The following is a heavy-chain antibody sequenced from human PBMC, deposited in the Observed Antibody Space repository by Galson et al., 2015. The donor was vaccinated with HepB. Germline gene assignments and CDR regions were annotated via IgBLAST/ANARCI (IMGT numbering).Heavy chain of an antibody. V-gene: IGHV7-4-1*02. CDR3: ARDLTRAMATIPAVDY. CDR2: INTNTGNP. CDR1: GYTYTSYA. D-gene: IGHD5-24*01. Sequence: SVKVSCKASGYTYTSYAMNWVRQAPGQGLEWMGWINTNTGNPTYAQGFTGRFVFSLDTSVSTAYLQISSLKAEDTAVYYCARDLTRAMATIPAVDYWGQGTLVTVSS. J-gene: IGHJ4*02.